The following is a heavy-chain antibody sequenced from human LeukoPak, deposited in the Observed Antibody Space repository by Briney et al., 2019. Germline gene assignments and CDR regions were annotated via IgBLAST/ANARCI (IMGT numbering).Heavy chain of an antibody. CDR1: GGSFSGHY. J-gene: IGHJ3*02. CDR2: INHSGST. CDR3: ARDSGYAFDI. Sequence: SSETLSLTCAVYGGSFSGHYWNWIRQPPGKGLEWIGDINHSGSTNYNASLKSRVTLSLDTSKNQSSLTLSSVTAADTAVYYCARDSGYAFDIWGQGTMVTVSS. D-gene: IGHD1-26*01. V-gene: IGHV4-34*01.